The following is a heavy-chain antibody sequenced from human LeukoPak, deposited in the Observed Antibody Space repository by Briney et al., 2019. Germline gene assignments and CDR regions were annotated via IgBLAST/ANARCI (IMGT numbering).Heavy chain of an antibody. V-gene: IGHV4-39*07. CDR2: INHSGST. Sequence: PSETLSLTCTVSGGSISSSSYYWGWIRQPPGKGLEWIGEINHSGSTNYNPSLKSRVTISVDTSKNQFSLKLSSVTAADTAVYYCARDPSSSGRKRWLQWYYFDYWGQGTLVTVSS. CDR1: GGSISSSSYY. J-gene: IGHJ4*02. CDR3: ARDPSSSGRKRWLQWYYFDY. D-gene: IGHD5-24*01.